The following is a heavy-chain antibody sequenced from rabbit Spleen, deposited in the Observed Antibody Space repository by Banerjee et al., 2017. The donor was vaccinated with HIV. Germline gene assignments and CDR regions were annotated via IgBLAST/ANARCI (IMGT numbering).Heavy chain of an antibody. Sequence: QEQMVESGGGLVKPEGSLTLTCTASGFSFSNSYWICWVRQAPGKGLEWLACIHGGLGGTTYSANWAKGRFTISKTSSTPVTLQMTSLTAADTATYFCARFDNDYPDGGYGLNLWGQGTLVTVS. CDR3: ARFDNDYPDGGYGLNL. V-gene: IGHV1S45*01. CDR1: GFSFSNSYW. D-gene: IGHD6-1*01. J-gene: IGHJ4*01. CDR2: IHGGLGGTT.